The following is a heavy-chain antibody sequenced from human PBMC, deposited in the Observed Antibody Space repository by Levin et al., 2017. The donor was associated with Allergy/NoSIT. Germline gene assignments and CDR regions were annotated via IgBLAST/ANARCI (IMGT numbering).Heavy chain of an antibody. J-gene: IGHJ6*02. CDR1: GFSLSTSGMC. CDR2: IDWDDDK. D-gene: IGHD6-19*01. CDR3: ARHPTIYPGRYSSGWPYYYGMDV. V-gene: IGHV2-70*01. Sequence: SGPTLVKPTQTLTLTCTFSGFSLSTSGMCVSWIRQPPGKALEWLALIDWDDDKYYSTSLKTRLTISKDTSKNQVVLTMTNMDPVDTATYYCARHPTIYPGRYSSGWPYYYGMDVWGQGTTVTVSS.